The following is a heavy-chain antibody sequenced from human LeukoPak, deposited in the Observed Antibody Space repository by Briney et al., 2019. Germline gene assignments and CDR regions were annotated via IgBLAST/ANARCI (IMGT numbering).Heavy chain of an antibody. CDR1: GFTFSSYA. D-gene: IGHD1-26*01. CDR2: ISSNGGST. Sequence: GGSLRLSCAASGFTFSSYAMHWVRQAPGKGLEYVSAISSNGGSTYYANSVKGRFTISRDNSKNTLYLQMGSLRAEDMAVYYCARGVVGANNAFDIWGQGTMVTVSS. V-gene: IGHV3-64*01. CDR3: ARGVVGANNAFDI. J-gene: IGHJ3*02.